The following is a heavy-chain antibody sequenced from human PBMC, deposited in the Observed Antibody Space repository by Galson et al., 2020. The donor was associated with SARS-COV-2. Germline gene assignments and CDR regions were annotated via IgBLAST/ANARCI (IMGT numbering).Heavy chain of an antibody. Sequence: TLSLTCTVSGGSISSYYWSWIRQPPGKGLEWIGYIYYSGSTNYNPSLKSRVTISVDTSKNQFSLKLSSVTAADTAVYYCARALREFDWLFEYYYYYGMDVWGQGTTVTVSS. CDR1: GGSISSYY. CDR2: IYYSGST. J-gene: IGHJ6*02. V-gene: IGHV4-59*13. D-gene: IGHD3-9*01. CDR3: ARALREFDWLFEYYYYYGMDV.